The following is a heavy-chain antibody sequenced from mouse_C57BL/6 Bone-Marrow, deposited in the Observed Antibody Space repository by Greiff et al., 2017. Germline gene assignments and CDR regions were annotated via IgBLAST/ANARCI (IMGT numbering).Heavy chain of an antibody. D-gene: IGHD1-2*01. V-gene: IGHV1-59*01. CDR2: IDPSDSYT. Sequence: QVQLQQPGAELVRPGTSVKLSCKASGYTFTSYWMHWVKQRPGQGLEWIGVIDPSDSYTNYNQKFKGKATLTVDTSSSTAYMQLSSLTSEDAAVYYCARAFIRGYFDYWGQGTTLTVSS. J-gene: IGHJ2*01. CDR3: ARAFIRGYFDY. CDR1: GYTFTSYW.